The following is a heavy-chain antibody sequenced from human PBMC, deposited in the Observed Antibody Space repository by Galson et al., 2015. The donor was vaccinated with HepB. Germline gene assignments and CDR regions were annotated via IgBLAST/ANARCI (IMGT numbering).Heavy chain of an antibody. J-gene: IGHJ6*02. CDR3: TRDDGGWNYSKQSYYYGLDV. CDR2: IWFDGSNK. V-gene: IGHV3-33*01. CDR1: GFTFSSYG. Sequence: SLRLPCAASGFTFSSYGVHWVRQAPGKGLEWVAVIWFDGSNKNYADSVMGRFTISRDNSKNTLYLQMNSLRAEDTAVYYCTRDDGGWNYSKQSYYYGLDVWGQGTTVTVSS. D-gene: IGHD1-7*01.